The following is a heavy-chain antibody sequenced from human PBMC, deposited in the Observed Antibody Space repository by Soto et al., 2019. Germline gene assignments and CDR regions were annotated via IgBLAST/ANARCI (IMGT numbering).Heavy chain of an antibody. CDR1: GGSITSNNYY. V-gene: IGHV4-39*01. Sequence: SETLSLTCTVSGGSITSNNYYWGWIHQPPGKGLEWIASIYYSGTTYYNPSLKSRVTISVDTSKNQFSLKLTSVTAADMAVYYCARRYNYGADCWGQGTLVTVSS. CDR2: IYYSGTT. J-gene: IGHJ4*02. D-gene: IGHD5-18*01. CDR3: ARRYNYGADC.